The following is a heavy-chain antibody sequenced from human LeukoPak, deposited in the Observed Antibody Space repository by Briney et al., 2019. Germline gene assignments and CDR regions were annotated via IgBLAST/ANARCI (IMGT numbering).Heavy chain of an antibody. Sequence: GGSLRLSCAASGFTFSSYAMHWVRQAPGKGLDWVAVVSYDGSNKYYADSVKGRFTISRDNSKNTLYLQMNSLRTEDTAVYYCARGDYHDSSGYYSGDYWSQGTLVTVSS. CDR2: VSYDGSNK. J-gene: IGHJ4*02. D-gene: IGHD3-22*01. CDR1: GFTFSSYA. CDR3: ARGDYHDSSGYYSGDY. V-gene: IGHV3-30-3*01.